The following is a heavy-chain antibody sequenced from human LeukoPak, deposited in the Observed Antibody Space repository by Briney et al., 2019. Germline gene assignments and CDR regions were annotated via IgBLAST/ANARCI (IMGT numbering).Heavy chain of an antibody. CDR3: ASDVAAAGGIDY. D-gene: IGHD6-13*01. CDR2: ITIISSYT. CDR1: GFTFSDYY. V-gene: IGHV3-11*05. J-gene: IGHJ4*02. Sequence: AGGSLRLSCAASGFTFSDYYMSWVRQAPGKGLEWVSFITIISSYTNYAVSVKGPFTISRDNGKSPLYVQMTSLRAEDTAVYYCASDVAAAGGIDYWGQGTLVTVSS.